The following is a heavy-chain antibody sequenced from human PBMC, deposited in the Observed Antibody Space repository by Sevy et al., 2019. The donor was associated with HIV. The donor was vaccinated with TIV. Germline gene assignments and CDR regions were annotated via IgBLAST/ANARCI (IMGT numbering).Heavy chain of an antibody. Sequence: GGSLRLSCAASGFTFSSYSMNWVRQAPGRGLEWVSYINTASSTIYYADSMKGRFTVSRDKAKNSLHLQMNSLGDEDTAVYYCARAAGFWSGYPYFYGLDVWGQGTTVTVSS. D-gene: IGHD3-3*01. CDR1: GFTFSSYS. J-gene: IGHJ6*02. CDR3: ARAAGFWSGYPYFYGLDV. CDR2: INTASSTI. V-gene: IGHV3-48*02.